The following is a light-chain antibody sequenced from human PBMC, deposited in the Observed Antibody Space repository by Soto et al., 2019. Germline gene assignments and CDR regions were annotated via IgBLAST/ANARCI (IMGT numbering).Light chain of an antibody. CDR3: SSYTSSSTSYV. CDR2: EVS. Sequence: QSALTQPASVSGSPGQSITISCTGTSSDVGGYNYVSWYQQHPGKAPKPMIYEVSNRPSGVSNRFSGSKSRNTASLTISGLQAEEEADYYCSSYTSSSTSYVFGTGTKVTVL. CDR1: SSDVGGYNY. V-gene: IGLV2-14*01. J-gene: IGLJ1*01.